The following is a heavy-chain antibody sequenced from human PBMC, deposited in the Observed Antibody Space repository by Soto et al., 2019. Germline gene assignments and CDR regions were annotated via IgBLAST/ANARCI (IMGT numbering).Heavy chain of an antibody. V-gene: IGHV3-64D*06. CDR1: GFTFSSYS. CDR3: VKDLHYYDSSGYFDY. Sequence: PGGSLRLSCAASGFTFSSYSMNWVRQAPGKGLEYVSAISSNGGSTYYADSVKGRFTISRDNSKNTLYLQMSSLRAEDTAVYYCVKDLHYYDSSGYFDYWGQGTLVTVSS. J-gene: IGHJ4*02. D-gene: IGHD3-22*01. CDR2: ISSNGGST.